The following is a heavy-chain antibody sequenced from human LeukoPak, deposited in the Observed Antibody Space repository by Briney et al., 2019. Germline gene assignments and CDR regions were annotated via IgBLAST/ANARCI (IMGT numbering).Heavy chain of an antibody. CDR1: GFTLSSYS. CDR2: ISSSSSTI. CDR3: ARDSVVTARGGGLDWYFDL. V-gene: IGHV3-48*04. Sequence: GGSLRLSRAASGFTLSSYSMNWVRQAPGKRLEWVSYISSSSSTIYYAHSVKGRFTISRDNAKNSMYLQMNSLRAEDTAVYYCARDSVVTARGGGLDWYFDLWGRGTLVTVSS. D-gene: IGHD2-21*02. J-gene: IGHJ2*01.